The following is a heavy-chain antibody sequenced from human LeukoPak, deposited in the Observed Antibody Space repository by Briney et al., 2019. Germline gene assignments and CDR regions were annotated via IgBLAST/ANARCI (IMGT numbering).Heavy chain of an antibody. J-gene: IGHJ5*02. CDR1: GFTVSSNY. CDR3: ARDASCSGGSCYSEGINWFDP. Sequence: GGSVRLSCAASGFTVSSNYMSWVRQAPGKGLEWVSVICIGGRTNYADSVKGRFMMSRDNSKNTVYLQMNSLRAEDTAVYHCARDASCSGGSCYSEGINWFDPWGQGTLVTVSS. D-gene: IGHD2-15*01. CDR2: ICIGGRT. V-gene: IGHV3-66*01.